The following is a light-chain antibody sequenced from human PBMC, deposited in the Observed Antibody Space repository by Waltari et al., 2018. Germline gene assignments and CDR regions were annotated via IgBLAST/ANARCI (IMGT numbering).Light chain of an antibody. J-gene: IGLJ2*01. CDR1: GSDFRYYGF. CDR3: SSFAGRWI. Sequence: QSALTQPPSASGSPGQSVTISCTGSGSDFRYYGFVSWYQQPPGNAPKVILYEVSKRSPGVPVRFSGSKYGNTASLTVSGLQAEDEAHYYCSSFAGRWIFGGGTQLTVL. V-gene: IGLV2-8*01. CDR2: EVS.